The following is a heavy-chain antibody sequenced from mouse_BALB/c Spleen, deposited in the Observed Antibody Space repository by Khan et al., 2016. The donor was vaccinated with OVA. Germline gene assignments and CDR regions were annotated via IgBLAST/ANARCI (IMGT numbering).Heavy chain of an antibody. CDR1: GYTFTDYN. V-gene: IGHV1-77*01. J-gene: IGHJ3*01. CDR2: IYPGSGNT. Sequence: QVQLKQSGGELARPGASVKLSCKASGYTFTDYNINWVKQRTGQGLEWIGEIYPGSGNTYYNEKFKGKATLTADKSSSTAYMQLSSVTSEDSAVYFCAREWGAWFPYWGQGTLVTVSA. CDR3: AREWGAWFPY.